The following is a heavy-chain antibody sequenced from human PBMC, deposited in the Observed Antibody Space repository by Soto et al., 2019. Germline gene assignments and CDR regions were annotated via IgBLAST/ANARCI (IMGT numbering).Heavy chain of an antibody. CDR3: AIVPPYFYDSTRYYNS. CDR1: GFTFSSYD. D-gene: IGHD3-22*01. V-gene: IGHV3-13*01. J-gene: IGHJ5*01. CDR2: IGTAGDT. Sequence: GGSLRLSCAASGFTFSSYDMHWVRQATGKGLEWVSAIGTAGDTFYPGSVKGRFTISRENAKNSLYLQMNSLRAGDTAVYYCAIVPPYFYDSTRYYNSWPHATLVPVPS.